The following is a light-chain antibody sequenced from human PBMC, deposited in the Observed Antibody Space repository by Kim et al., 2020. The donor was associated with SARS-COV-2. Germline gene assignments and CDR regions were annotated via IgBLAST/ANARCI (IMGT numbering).Light chain of an antibody. CDR1: KLGDKY. V-gene: IGLV3-1*01. J-gene: IGLJ1*01. CDR2: QES. Sequence: SVSPGQTASITCSRDKLGDKYACWYQQKPGQSPVLVIYQESKRPSGIPERFYCSNSGNTVTLNINGTQAMGEAGYYCQAWDSSSGVFGTGTKVADL. CDR3: QAWDSSSGV.